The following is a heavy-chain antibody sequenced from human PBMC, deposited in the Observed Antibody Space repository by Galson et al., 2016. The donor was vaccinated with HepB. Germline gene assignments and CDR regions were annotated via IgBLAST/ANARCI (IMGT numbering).Heavy chain of an antibody. CDR1: GDSVSSNSAA. D-gene: IGHD3-10*01. CDR2: TFYRARWYN. CDR3: ARGVRFGSLDY. V-gene: IGHV6-1*01. Sequence: CAISGDSVSSNSAAWHWLRQSPSRGLEWLGRTFYRARWYNEYAVSVKSRITINPDTSKNQFSLHLNSVTPEDTAVYYCARGVRFGSLDYWGQGTLVTVSS. J-gene: IGHJ4*02.